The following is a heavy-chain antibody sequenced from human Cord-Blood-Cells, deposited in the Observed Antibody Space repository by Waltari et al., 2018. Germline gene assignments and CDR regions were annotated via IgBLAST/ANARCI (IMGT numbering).Heavy chain of an antibody. CDR2: INHSGST. V-gene: IGHV4-34*01. CDR1: GGSFSGYY. D-gene: IGHD2-2*02. J-gene: IGHJ5*02. Sequence: QVQLQQWGAGLLKPSETLSLTCAVYGGSFSGYYWSWIRQPPGKGLEWIGEINHSGSTNYNPSLKSRATISVATSKTHSSRKRSSVTAADTAVYYCARGLGDQLLYLPTTWSDPWGQGTLVTVSP. CDR3: ARGLGDQLLYLPTTWSDP.